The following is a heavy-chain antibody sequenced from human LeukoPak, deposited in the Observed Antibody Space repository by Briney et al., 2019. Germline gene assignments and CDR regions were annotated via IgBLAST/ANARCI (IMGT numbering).Heavy chain of an antibody. D-gene: IGHD5-12*01. J-gene: IGHJ4*02. CDR3: ARHRPDIVATVYFDY. V-gene: IGHV4-28*01. Sequence: SDTLSLTCAVSGYSISSSNWWGWLRQPPGKGLEWIGYIYHSGSTNYNPSLKSRVTISVDTSKNQFSLKLSSVTAADTAVYYCARHRPDIVATVYFDYWGQGTLVTVSS. CDR2: IYHSGST. CDR1: GYSISSSNW.